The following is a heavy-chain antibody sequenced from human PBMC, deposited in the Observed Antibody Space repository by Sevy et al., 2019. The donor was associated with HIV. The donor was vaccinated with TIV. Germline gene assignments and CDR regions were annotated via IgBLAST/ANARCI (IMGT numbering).Heavy chain of an antibody. J-gene: IGHJ6*02. Sequence: GGSLRLSCAASGFTFSTYAMNWVRQAPGKGLEWVSSISTNGRSAYYTDSVEGRFTSSRDNSTNTLYLQMNSLRADDTAVYYCAKGYCSGGSCPRDYYYYGMDVWGQGTTVTVSS. CDR2: ISTNGRSA. CDR1: GFTFSTYA. CDR3: AKGYCSGGSCPRDYYYYGMDV. D-gene: IGHD2-15*01. V-gene: IGHV3-23*01.